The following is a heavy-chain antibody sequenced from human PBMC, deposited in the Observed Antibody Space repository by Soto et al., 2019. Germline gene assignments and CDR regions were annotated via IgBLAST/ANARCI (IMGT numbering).Heavy chain of an antibody. CDR1: GGSFSGYY. J-gene: IGHJ4*02. CDR3: ARGSDYGDL. V-gene: IGHV4-34*01. CDR2: INHSGST. Sequence: QVQLQQWGAGLLKPSETLSLTCAVYGGSFSGYYWIWIRQPPGKGLEWIGEINHSGSTNYNPSLKIRVTISVDTSKNQVSLKLSSVTAADTAVYYCARGSDYGDLWGQGTLVTVSS.